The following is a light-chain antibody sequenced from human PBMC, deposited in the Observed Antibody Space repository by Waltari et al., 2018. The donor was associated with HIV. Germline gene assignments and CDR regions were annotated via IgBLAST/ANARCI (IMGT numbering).Light chain of an antibody. V-gene: IGLV2-14*03. CDR1: SSDVGGFHP. Sequence: QSALTQPASVSGSPGPSLTISCPGTSSDVGGFHPVSWSQQHPGKAPKLMIYEVSNRPSGVSNRFSGSKSGNTASLTISGLQAEDEADYYCSSYTSSSTQVFGGGTKVTVL. J-gene: IGLJ3*02. CDR2: EVS. CDR3: SSYTSSSTQV.